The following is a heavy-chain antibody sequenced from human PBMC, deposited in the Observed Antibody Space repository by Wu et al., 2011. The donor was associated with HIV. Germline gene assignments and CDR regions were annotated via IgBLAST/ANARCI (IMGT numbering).Heavy chain of an antibody. V-gene: IGHV1-69*14. CDR2: IIPIFGTA. CDR1: GGTFNSYG. D-gene: IGHD2-21*01. CDR3: ARDFGGDGDS. J-gene: IGHJ4*02. Sequence: QVQLVQSGAAVKKPGSSVKVSCKASGGTFNSYGITWVRQAPGQGLEWMGGIIPIFGTANYAQKSQGRVTITADKSTSTAYMELSSLRSEDTAMYYCARDFGGDGDSWGQGTLVTVSS.